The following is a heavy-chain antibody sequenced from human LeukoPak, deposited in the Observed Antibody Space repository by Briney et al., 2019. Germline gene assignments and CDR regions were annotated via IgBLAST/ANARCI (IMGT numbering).Heavy chain of an antibody. CDR2: IIPIFGTA. Sequence: ASVKVSCKASGGTFSSYAISWVRQAPGQGLEWMGGIIPIFGTANYAQKFQGRVTITTDESTSTAYMELSSLRSEDTAVYYCARDKEQWLVGTASNYYYMDVWGKGTTVTVSS. J-gene: IGHJ6*03. D-gene: IGHD6-19*01. V-gene: IGHV1-69*05. CDR3: ARDKEQWLVGTASNYYYMDV. CDR1: GGTFSSYA.